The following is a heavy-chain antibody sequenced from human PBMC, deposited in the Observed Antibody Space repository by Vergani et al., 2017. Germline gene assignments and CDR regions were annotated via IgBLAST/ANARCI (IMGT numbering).Heavy chain of an antibody. CDR2: ISYDGTQK. D-gene: IGHD1-1*01. V-gene: IGHV3-30*03. J-gene: IGHJ1*01. CDR3: ATNSCGTPGCQIGYFRE. Sequence: QVHLVESGGGVVQPGRSLRLSCVVSGFTSSYYGMYWVRQAPGKVLEWVAVISYDGTQKYYADSLKGRFTISRDNSKSTLYLQMNSLRTEDTAVYYCATNSCGTPGCQIGYFREWGQGTLVTVSS. CDR1: GFTSSYYG.